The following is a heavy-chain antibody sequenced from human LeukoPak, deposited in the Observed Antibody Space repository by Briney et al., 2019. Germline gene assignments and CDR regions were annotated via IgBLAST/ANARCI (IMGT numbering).Heavy chain of an antibody. CDR2: MNPNSGNT. V-gene: IGHV1-8*01. Sequence: ASVKVSCKASGYTFTSYDINWVRQATGQGLEWMGWMNPNSGNTGYAQKFQGRVTMTRNTSISTAYMELSSLRSEDTAVYYCARFGDSSSWYDWFDPWGQGTLVTVFS. CDR1: GYTFTSYD. D-gene: IGHD6-13*01. CDR3: ARFGDSSSWYDWFDP. J-gene: IGHJ5*02.